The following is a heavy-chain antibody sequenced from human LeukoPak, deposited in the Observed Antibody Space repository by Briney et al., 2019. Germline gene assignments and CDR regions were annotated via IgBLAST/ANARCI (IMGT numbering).Heavy chain of an antibody. CDR1: GGSISGYY. J-gene: IGHJ4*02. D-gene: IGHD1-26*01. CDR2: IYYIGTT. CDR3: ARGGSYYED. Sequence: PSETLSLTCTVSGGSISGYYWSWIRQPPGKGLEWIGYIYYIGTTNYNPSLKSRVTISVDTSKNQFSLKMSSVTAADTAVYYCARGGSYYEDWGQGTLVTVSS. V-gene: IGHV4-59*01.